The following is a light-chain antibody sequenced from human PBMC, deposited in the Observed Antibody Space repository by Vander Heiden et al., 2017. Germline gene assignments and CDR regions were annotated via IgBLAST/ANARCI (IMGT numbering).Light chain of an antibody. CDR1: QDISNY. V-gene: IGKV1-33*01. Sequence: DIQMTQSPSSLSESVGDRVTITCQASQDISNYLNWYQQKPGKAPKLLIYDASNLETGVPSRFSGSGSGTDFTFTISSLQPEDIATYYCQQYGNLPPTFGPGTKVDIK. CDR3: QQYGNLPPT. CDR2: DAS. J-gene: IGKJ3*01.